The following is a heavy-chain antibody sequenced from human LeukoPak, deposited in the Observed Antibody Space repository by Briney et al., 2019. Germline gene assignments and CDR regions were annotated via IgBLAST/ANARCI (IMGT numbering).Heavy chain of an antibody. V-gene: IGHV3-23*01. CDR2: LGGGGVDT. CDR1: GFTFSSSA. Sequence: GGSLRLSCAASGFTFSSSAMSWVRQAPGKGLEWVSTLGGGGVDTYYADSVKGRFTISRDNSKNTLYLQMNSLRAEDAAVYCCAKDRGQIYYNYYMDVWGKGTTVAVSS. J-gene: IGHJ6*03. CDR3: AKDRGQIYYNYYMDV. D-gene: IGHD3-10*01.